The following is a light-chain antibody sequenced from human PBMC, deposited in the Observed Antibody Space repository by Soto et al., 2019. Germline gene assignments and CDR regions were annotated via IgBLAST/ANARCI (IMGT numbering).Light chain of an antibody. Sequence: QSALTQPASVSGSPGQSITISCTGTSSDVGGYNYVSWYQQHPGKAPKLMIYEVSNRPSGVSNRFSGSKSGNTASLTISGLQAEDEADYYCSSYTSISTYLFGTGTKVTVL. CDR1: SSDVGGYNY. J-gene: IGLJ1*01. CDR2: EVS. CDR3: SSYTSISTYL. V-gene: IGLV2-14*01.